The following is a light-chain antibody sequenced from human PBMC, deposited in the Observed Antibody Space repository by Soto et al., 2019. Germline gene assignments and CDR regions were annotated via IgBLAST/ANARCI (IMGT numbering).Light chain of an antibody. CDR2: EVT. Sequence: QSVLTQPLSASGSPGQSVTVSCAGTSRDVGAYSSVAWYQQHPGKAPKLIIYEVTKRPSGVPDRFSGARSGNTAFLTVSGLQAHDEADYYCSANAGSNNYVFGTGTKVTVL. CDR3: SANAGSNNYV. V-gene: IGLV2-8*01. J-gene: IGLJ1*01. CDR1: SRDVGAYSS.